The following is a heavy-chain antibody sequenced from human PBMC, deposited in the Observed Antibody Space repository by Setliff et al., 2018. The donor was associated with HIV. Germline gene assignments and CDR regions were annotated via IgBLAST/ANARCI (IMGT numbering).Heavy chain of an antibody. CDR2: INPNSGGT. D-gene: IGHD6-13*01. Sequence: ASVKVSCKASGYTFSGYYMHWVRQAPGQGLEWMGWINPNSGGTNSAQKFQGRVTMTRDTSINTAYMELARLRSDDTAVYYCAKGGPGSSWLGGWFDPWGQGTLVTVSS. V-gene: IGHV1-2*02. J-gene: IGHJ5*02. CDR3: AKGGPGSSWLGGWFDP. CDR1: GYTFSGYY.